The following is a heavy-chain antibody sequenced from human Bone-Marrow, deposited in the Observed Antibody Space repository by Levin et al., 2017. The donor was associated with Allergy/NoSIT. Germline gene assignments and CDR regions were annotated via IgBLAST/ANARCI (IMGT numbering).Heavy chain of an antibody. D-gene: IGHD6-19*01. J-gene: IGHJ4*02. CDR3: ARAVAGALNPFDY. V-gene: IGHV3-11*01. CDR2: ISNSGSTI. CDR1: EFTFSDYY. Sequence: GESLKISCAASEFTFSDYYMNWIRQAPGKGLEWVSYISNSGSTINYADSVKGRFTISRDNAKKSLYLQMNSLRAEDTAVYYCARAVAGALNPFDYWGQGTLVTVSS.